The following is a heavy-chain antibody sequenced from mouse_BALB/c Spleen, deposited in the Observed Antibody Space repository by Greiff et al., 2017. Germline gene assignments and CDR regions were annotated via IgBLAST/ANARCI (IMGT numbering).Heavy chain of an antibody. J-gene: IGHJ2*01. CDR3: ARTGPWYVSYVDY. Sequence: VQLQQSGAELVKPGASVKLSCTASGFNIKDTYMPWVKQRPEQGLEWIGRIDPANGNTKYDPKFQGKATITADTSSNTAYLQLSSLTSEDTAVYYCARTGPWYVSYVDYWGQGTTLTVSS. V-gene: IGHV14-3*02. CDR2: IDPANGNT. D-gene: IGHD2-14*01. CDR1: GFNIKDTY.